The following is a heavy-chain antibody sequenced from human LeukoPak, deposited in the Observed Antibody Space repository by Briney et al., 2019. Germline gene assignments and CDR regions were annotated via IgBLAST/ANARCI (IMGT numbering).Heavy chain of an antibody. J-gene: IGHJ4*02. D-gene: IGHD4-23*01. CDR2: INHSGST. Sequence: PSETLSLTCAVYGGSFSGYYWSWIRQPPGKGLEWIGEINHSGSTNYNPSLKSRVTISVDTSKNQFSLKLSSVTAADTAVYYCASMIYGGNSLYVYWGQGTLVTVSS. CDR3: ASMIYGGNSLYVY. V-gene: IGHV4-34*01. CDR1: GGSFSGYY.